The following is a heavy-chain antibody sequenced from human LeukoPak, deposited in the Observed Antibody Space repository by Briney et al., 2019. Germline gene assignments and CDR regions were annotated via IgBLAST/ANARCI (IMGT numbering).Heavy chain of an antibody. CDR2: INPNSGGT. D-gene: IGHD3-22*01. J-gene: IGHJ4*02. V-gene: IGHV1-2*02. CDR3: ARYVVDSSGYYFSHFDY. CDR1: GYTFTSCG. Sequence: GASVKVSCKASGYTFTSCGISWVRQAPGQGLEWMGWINPNSGGTNYAQKFQGRVTMTRDTSISTAYMELSRLRSDDTAVYYCARYVVDSSGYYFSHFDYWGQGTLVTVSS.